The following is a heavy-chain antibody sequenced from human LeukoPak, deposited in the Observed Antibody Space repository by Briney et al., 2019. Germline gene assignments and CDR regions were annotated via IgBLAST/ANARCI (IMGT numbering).Heavy chain of an antibody. CDR1: GGTFSSYA. Sequence: ASVKVSCKASGGTFSSYAISWVRQTPGQGLEWMGGIIPIFETTNYTQKFQGRVTITADESTSTVYMELSSLRSDDTAVYFCARAGSSSWSDFDYWGQGTLVTVSS. D-gene: IGHD6-13*01. J-gene: IGHJ4*02. CDR3: ARAGSSSWSDFDY. CDR2: IIPIFETT. V-gene: IGHV1-69*13.